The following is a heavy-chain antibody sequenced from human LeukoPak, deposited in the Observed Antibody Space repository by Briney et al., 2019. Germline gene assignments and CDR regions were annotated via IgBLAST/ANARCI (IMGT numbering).Heavy chain of an antibody. CDR2: IYHSGST. CDR3: ARWRGYYSDY. J-gene: IGHJ4*02. CDR1: GYSISSGSY. Sequence: KPAETLSLTCAVSGYSISSGSYWGWIRQPPGKGLERIGSIYHSGSTYYNPSLKSRVTISVDTSKNQFSLKLSSVTAADTAVYYCARWRGYYSDYWGQGTLVTVSS. D-gene: IGHD3-3*01. V-gene: IGHV4-38-2*01.